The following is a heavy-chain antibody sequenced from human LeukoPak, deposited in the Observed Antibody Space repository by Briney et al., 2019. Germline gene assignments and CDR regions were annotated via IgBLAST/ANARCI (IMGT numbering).Heavy chain of an antibody. D-gene: IGHD4-23*01. J-gene: IGHJ4*02. CDR3: ARGGRWYFDY. Sequence: GGSLRLSCAASGFTFSTYWMSWVRQAPGKGLEWVARINQDGSEKYYVDSVKGRFTISRDNAKYSLYLQMNSLRAEDTAVYYCARGGRWYFDYWAQGTLVTVSS. V-gene: IGHV3-7*01. CDR2: INQDGSEK. CDR1: GFTFSTYW.